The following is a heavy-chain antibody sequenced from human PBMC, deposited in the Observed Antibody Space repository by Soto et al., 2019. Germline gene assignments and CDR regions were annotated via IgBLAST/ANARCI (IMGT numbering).Heavy chain of an antibody. D-gene: IGHD2-21*02. Sequence: QVQLVQSGAEVKKPGSSVKVSCKASGGTFSSYTISWVRQAPGQGLEWMGRIIPILGIANYAQKFQGRVTITANKSTSTTYMELSSLKSEDTAVYYCPSSCGGDCSTVWGQGTLVTVSS. CDR2: IIPILGIA. CDR3: PSSCGGDCSTV. V-gene: IGHV1-69*02. J-gene: IGHJ4*02. CDR1: GGTFSSYT.